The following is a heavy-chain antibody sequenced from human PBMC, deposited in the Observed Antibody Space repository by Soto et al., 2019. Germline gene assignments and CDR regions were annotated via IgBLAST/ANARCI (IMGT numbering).Heavy chain of an antibody. CDR2: IYWDHEK. CDR3: THNLGDRVVLY. CDR1: GFSLSTSGVG. V-gene: IGHV2-5*02. J-gene: IGHJ4*02. Sequence: QITLKESGPTLVKPTQTLTLTCTFSGFSLSTSGVGVGWIRQSPVKALEWLALIYWDHEKHYSPSLKSRLTVTNDTSKNQVYLTMTNVDPVDTATYYCTHNLGDRVVLYWGQGTLVPVSS. D-gene: IGHD3-10*01.